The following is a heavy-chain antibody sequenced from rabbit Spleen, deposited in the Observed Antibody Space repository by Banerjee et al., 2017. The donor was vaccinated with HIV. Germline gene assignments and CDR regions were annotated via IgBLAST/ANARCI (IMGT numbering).Heavy chain of an antibody. V-gene: IGHV1S47*01. J-gene: IGHJ4*01. CDR1: GFDLTNNQV. CDR3: ARDLPGVIGWNFNL. D-gene: IGHD1-1*01. CDR2: IDPIFGST. Sequence: QEQLEESGGGLVKPEGSLTLTCTTSGFDLTNNQVVRWVRQAPGKGLEWIGYIDPIFGSTYYASWVNGRFSISRENTQNTVSLQLNSLTAADTATYFCARDLPGVIGWNFNLWGPGTLVTVS.